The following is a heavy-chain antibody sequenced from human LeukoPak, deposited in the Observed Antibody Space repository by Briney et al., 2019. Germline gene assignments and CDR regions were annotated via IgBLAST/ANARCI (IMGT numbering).Heavy chain of an antibody. Sequence: GGSLRLSCVVSGFTFSSSWMSWVRQAPGKGLEWVANIKQDGSEKYYVDSVKGRFTISRDNSKNSLYLEMNSLRIEDTGLYYCAKDKGDGEYVDYWGQGTLVTVSS. CDR2: IKQDGSEK. V-gene: IGHV3-7*05. CDR3: AKDKGDGEYVDY. J-gene: IGHJ4*02. D-gene: IGHD5-24*01. CDR1: GFTFSSSW.